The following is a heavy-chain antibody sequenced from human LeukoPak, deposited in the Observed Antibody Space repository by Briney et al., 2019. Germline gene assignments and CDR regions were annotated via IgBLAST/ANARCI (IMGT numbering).Heavy chain of an antibody. CDR1: GYSFTSYW. V-gene: IGHV5-51*01. CDR2: IYPGDSDT. D-gene: IGHD2-2*01. Sequence: GESLKISCKGSGYSFTSYWIGWVRQMPGKGLEWMGIIYPGDSDTRYSPSFQGQVTISADKSISTAYLQWSSLKASDTAMYYCAITYCSSTSSYPFDYWGQGTLVTVSS. J-gene: IGHJ4*02. CDR3: AITYCSSTSSYPFDY.